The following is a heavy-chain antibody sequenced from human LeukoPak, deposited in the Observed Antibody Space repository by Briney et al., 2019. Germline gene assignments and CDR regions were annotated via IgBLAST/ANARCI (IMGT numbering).Heavy chain of an antibody. CDR1: GFTFDDYG. Sequence: GGSLRLSCAASGFTFDDYGMSWVRQAPGKGLEWVGRITNKAKSYTTEYAASVKGRFTLSRDDLRNSVYLQMNSLKTEDTAVYYCTSVSAGIIEYWGQGTLVTVSS. CDR2: ITNKAKSYTT. D-gene: IGHD3-16*01. CDR3: TSVSAGIIEY. V-gene: IGHV3-72*01. J-gene: IGHJ4*02.